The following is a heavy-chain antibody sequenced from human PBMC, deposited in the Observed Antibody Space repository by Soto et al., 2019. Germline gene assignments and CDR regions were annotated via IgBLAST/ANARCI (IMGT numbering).Heavy chain of an antibody. D-gene: IGHD2-15*01. Sequence: TSETLSLTCAVYGGSFSGYYWSWIRQPPGKGLEWIGEINHSGSTNYNPSLKSRVTISVDTSKNQFSLKLSSVTAADTAVYYCAREVYCSGGSCPGSGYYYYYYMDVWGKGTTVTVSS. CDR1: GGSFSGYY. V-gene: IGHV4-34*01. J-gene: IGHJ6*03. CDR2: INHSGST. CDR3: AREVYCSGGSCPGSGYYYYYYMDV.